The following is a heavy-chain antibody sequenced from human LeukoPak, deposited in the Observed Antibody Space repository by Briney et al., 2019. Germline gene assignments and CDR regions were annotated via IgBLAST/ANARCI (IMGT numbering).Heavy chain of an antibody. V-gene: IGHV3-23*01. CDR3: AKADGICTGGICYRHFEN. D-gene: IGHD2-8*02. CDR2: ISGSGGST. Sequence: GGSLRLSCAASGFTFSSYAMSWVRQAPGKGLEWVSAISGSGGSTYYADSVKGRFTISRDNSRNTLYLHMSNLRAEDTAIYYCAKADGICTGGICYRHFENWGQGTLVTVSS. J-gene: IGHJ4*02. CDR1: GFTFSSYA.